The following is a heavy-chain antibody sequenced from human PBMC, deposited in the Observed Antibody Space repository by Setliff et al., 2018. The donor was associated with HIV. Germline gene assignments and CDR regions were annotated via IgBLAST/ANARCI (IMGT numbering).Heavy chain of an antibody. J-gene: IGHJ6*03. D-gene: IGHD3-22*01. Sequence: SETLSLTCNVSGDSLAGSRYSWGWVRQSPGQGLEWLGNLFHTGSSYFNPSLKSRLTMSVDTSNNQFSLSLISMTAADSAVYYCARLGDNSDWRSNYFFYYVDVWGKGTTVTVSS. CDR1: GDSLAGSRYS. V-gene: IGHV4-39*01. CDR2: LFHTGSS. CDR3: ARLGDNSDWRSNYFFYYVDV.